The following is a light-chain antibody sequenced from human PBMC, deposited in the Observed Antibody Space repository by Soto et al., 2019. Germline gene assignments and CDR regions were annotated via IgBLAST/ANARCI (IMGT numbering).Light chain of an antibody. Sequence: QSALTQPASVSGSPGQSITISCTGTSSDVGGYNYVSWYQQYPGKAPKLIISEVSNRPSGVSNRFSGSKSGNTASLTISGLQAEDEADYYCSSYTSTSTSFVFGTGTKVTVL. V-gene: IGLV2-14*01. CDR3: SSYTSTSTSFV. J-gene: IGLJ1*01. CDR1: SSDVGGYNY. CDR2: EVS.